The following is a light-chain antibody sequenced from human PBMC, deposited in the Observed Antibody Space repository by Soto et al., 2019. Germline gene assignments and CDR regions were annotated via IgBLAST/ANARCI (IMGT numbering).Light chain of an antibody. Sequence: QSVLTQPPSVSAAPGQTVTISCSGSSSNIGNNYVSWYQQLPGTAPKLLIHDNNQRPSGTPDRFSGSKYGTSATLGITGLQTGDEADYYCGTWDSGLSAVVFGGGTKLTVL. CDR1: SSNIGNNY. V-gene: IGLV1-51*01. CDR3: GTWDSGLSAVV. CDR2: DNN. J-gene: IGLJ2*01.